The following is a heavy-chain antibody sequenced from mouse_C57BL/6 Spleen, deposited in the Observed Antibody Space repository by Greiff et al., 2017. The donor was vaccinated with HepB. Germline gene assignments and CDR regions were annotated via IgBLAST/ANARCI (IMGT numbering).Heavy chain of an antibody. CDR2: ISDGGSYT. J-gene: IGHJ1*03. CDR3: AREDTTVVATPFDV. CDR1: GFTFSSYA. D-gene: IGHD1-1*01. Sequence: EVQLVESGGGLVKPGGSLKLSCAASGFTFSSYAMSWVRQTPEKRLEWVATISDGGSYTYYPDNVKGRFTISRDNAKNNLYLQMSHLKSEDTAMYYCAREDTTVVATPFDVWGTGTTVTVSS. V-gene: IGHV5-4*01.